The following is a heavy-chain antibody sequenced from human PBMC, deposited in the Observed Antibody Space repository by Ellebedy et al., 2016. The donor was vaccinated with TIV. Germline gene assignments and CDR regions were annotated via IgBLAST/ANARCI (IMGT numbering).Heavy chain of an antibody. J-gene: IGHJ6*01. Sequence: SETLSLTXAVSGGSISSSNWWSWVRQPPGKGLEWIGYIYYSGSTNYNPSLKSRVTISVDTSKNQFSLKLSSVTAADTAVYYCARIDGYNYSPYYYYYYGMDVWGQGTTVTVSS. V-gene: IGHV4-4*02. CDR3: ARIDGYNYSPYYYYYYGMDV. CDR2: IYYSGST. CDR1: GGSISSSNW. D-gene: IGHD5-24*01.